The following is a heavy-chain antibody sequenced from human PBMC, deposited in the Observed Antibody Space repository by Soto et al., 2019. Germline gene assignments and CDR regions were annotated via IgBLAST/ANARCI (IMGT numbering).Heavy chain of an antibody. J-gene: IGHJ4*02. CDR2: IYYSGST. CDR1: GGSISSSSYY. V-gene: IGHV4-39*07. CDR3: ARGRDSNGWYRHDY. Sequence: PSETLSLTCTVSGGSISSSSYYWGWIRQPPGKGLEWIGSIYYSGSTYYNPSLKSRATISVDTSKNQFSLKLSSVSAADTAVYYCARGRDSNGWYRHDYWGQGTLVTVSS. D-gene: IGHD6-19*01.